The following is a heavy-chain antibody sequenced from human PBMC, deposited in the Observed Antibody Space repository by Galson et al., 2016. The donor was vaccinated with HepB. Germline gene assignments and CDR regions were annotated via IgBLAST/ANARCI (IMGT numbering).Heavy chain of an antibody. CDR1: GGSINRSSYY. D-gene: IGHD3-10*01. V-gene: IGHV4-39*06. CDR3: AKSREALCFGAYSFDY. Sequence: SETLSLTCTVSGGSINRSSYYWGWIRQPPGKGLEWIGNIFYGGTAYYNPSLKSRVTISVDTSKNQFTLRLSSLTAADTAVYYCAKSREALCFGAYSFDYWGQGTLVTVSS. CDR2: IFYGGTA. J-gene: IGHJ4*02.